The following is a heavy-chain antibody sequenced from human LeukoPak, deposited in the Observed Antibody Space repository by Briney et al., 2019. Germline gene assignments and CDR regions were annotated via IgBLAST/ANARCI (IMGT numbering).Heavy chain of an antibody. J-gene: IGHJ5*02. CDR3: AREVAANYDFWSGRRGDNENNWFDP. D-gene: IGHD3-3*01. Sequence: SETLSLTCNVSGGSISSGDYYWSWIRQHPGKGLEWIGYIYYSGSTYYNPSLKSRVTISVDTSKNQFSLKLSSVTAADTAVYYCAREVAANYDFWSGRRGDNENNWFDPWGQGTPVTVSS. CDR1: GGSISSGDYY. CDR2: IYYSGST. V-gene: IGHV4-31*03.